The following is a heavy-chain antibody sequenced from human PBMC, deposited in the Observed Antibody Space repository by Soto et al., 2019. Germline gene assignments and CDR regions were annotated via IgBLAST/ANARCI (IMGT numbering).Heavy chain of an antibody. V-gene: IGHV4-59*01. J-gene: IGHJ1*01. CDR1: GGSISSYY. CDR2: IYYSGST. Sequence: SETLSLTCTVSGGSISSYYWSWIRQPPGKGQEWIGYIYYSGSTNYNPPLTSRVTISVDTSKNQFSLKLSSVTAADTAVYYCASAAVPAAGRRFMVVYFQHWGHGTLVTVSS. D-gene: IGHD6-13*01. CDR3: ASAAVPAAGRRFMVVYFQH.